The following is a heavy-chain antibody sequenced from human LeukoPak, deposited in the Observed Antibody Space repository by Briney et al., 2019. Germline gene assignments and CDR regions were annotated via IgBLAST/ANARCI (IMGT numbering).Heavy chain of an antibody. CDR2: IIPIFGTA. D-gene: IGHD6-19*01. V-gene: IGHV1-69*05. CDR3: ASSCSGCHEGRFDY. J-gene: IGHJ4*02. Sequence: SSVKVSCKASGGTFSSYAISWVRQAPGQGLEWMGGIIPIFGTANYAQKFQGRVTITTDESTSTAYMELSSLRSEDTAVYYCASSCSGCHEGRFDYWGQGTLATVSS. CDR1: GGTFSSYA.